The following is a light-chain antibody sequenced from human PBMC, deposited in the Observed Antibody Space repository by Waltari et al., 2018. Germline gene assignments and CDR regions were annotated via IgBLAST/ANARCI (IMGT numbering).Light chain of an antibody. J-gene: IGKJ1*01. Sequence: IVMTQSPPTLSVSPGERVTLACRASQSVSSNLAWYQQRPGQAPRLLIYGISKRATGVPARFSGSGSGTDFTLTISSLQSEDFAVYYCQQYNNWGAFGQGTKVEMK. CDR1: QSVSSN. V-gene: IGKV3-15*01. CDR2: GIS. CDR3: QQYNNWGA.